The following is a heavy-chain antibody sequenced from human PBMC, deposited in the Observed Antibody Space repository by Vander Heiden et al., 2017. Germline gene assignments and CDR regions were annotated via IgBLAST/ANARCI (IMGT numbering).Heavy chain of an antibody. CDR1: GYSFTSYW. V-gene: IGHV5-51*01. CDR3: ARLVAAAIISYFDY. Sequence: EVQLVQSGAEVKKPGESLKNSCKGSGYSFTSYWIGWVRQRPGKGLEWMGIIWPGDSDTRYSPSFQGQVTISADKSISTAYLQWSSLKASDTAVYYCARLVAAAIISYFDYWGQGTLVTVSS. J-gene: IGHJ4*02. CDR2: IWPGDSDT. D-gene: IGHD2-2*01.